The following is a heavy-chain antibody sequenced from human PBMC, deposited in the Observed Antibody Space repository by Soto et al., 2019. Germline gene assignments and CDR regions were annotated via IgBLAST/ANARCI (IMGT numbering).Heavy chain of an antibody. CDR3: ARGSDTAMVNGMDV. J-gene: IGHJ6*02. CDR1: GGTFSSYA. D-gene: IGHD5-18*01. V-gene: IGHV1-69*12. CDR2: IIPIFGTA. Sequence: QVQLVQSGAEVKKPGSSVKVSCKASGGTFSSYAISWVRQAPGQGLEWMGGIIPIFGTANYAQKFQGRVTITADESTSTAYRELSSLRSEDTAVYYCARGSDTAMVNGMDVWGQGTTVTVSS.